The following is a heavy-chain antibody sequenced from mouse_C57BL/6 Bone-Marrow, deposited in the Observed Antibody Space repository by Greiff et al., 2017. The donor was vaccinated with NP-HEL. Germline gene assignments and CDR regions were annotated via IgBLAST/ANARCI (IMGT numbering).Heavy chain of an antibody. CDR1: GFTFSSYA. Sequence: EVKLVESGGGLVKPGGSLKLSCAASGFTFSSYAMSWVRQTPEKRLEWVATISDGGSYTYYPDNVKGRFTISRDNAKNNLYLQMSHLKSEDTAMYDCAREGTVRGYYFDYWGQGTTLTVSS. J-gene: IGHJ2*01. V-gene: IGHV5-4*01. D-gene: IGHD4-1*01. CDR2: ISDGGSYT. CDR3: AREGTVRGYYFDY.